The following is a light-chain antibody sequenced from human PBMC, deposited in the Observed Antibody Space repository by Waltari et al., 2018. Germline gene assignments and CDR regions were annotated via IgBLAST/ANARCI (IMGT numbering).Light chain of an antibody. CDR2: LGS. J-gene: IGKJ2*02. CDR1: QSLRHSNGENY. Sequence: DIVMTQSPLSLPVTPGEPAPIPCRSSQSLRHSNGENYLDWYLQRPGQSPQFLIYLGSNRASGVPDRFSGSGSGTEFTLKISRVEAEDVGVYYCMQALQTPRTFGQGTKLEIK. CDR3: MQALQTPRT. V-gene: IGKV2-28*01.